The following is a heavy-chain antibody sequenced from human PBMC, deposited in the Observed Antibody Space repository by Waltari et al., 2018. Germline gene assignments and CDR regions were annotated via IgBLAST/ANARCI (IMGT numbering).Heavy chain of an antibody. Sequence: QVQLVQSGAEVKKPGSSVRVSCKASGGTFSSYAISWVRQAPGQGLEWMGRIIPIFGTANYAQKFQGRVTSTADKSTSTAYMELSSLRSEDTAVYYCARDRYIVVVPAAHNWFDPWGQGTLVTVSS. V-gene: IGHV1-69*08. CDR3: ARDRYIVVVPAAHNWFDP. CDR2: IIPIFGTA. J-gene: IGHJ5*02. D-gene: IGHD2-2*01. CDR1: GGTFSSYA.